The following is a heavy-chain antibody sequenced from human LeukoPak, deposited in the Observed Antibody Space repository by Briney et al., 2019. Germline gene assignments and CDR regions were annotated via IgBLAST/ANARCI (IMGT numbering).Heavy chain of an antibody. CDR3: AKDLQSKLWFGDSNYYFEY. CDR2: ISSDGSNK. D-gene: IGHD3-10*01. Sequence: HPGGSLRLSCAASGFTFSSYGMHWVRQAPGKGLEWVAVISSDGSNKYYADSVKGRFTISRDNSKNTLYLQMNSLRAEDTAVYYCAKDLQSKLWFGDSNYYFEYWGQGTLVTVSS. CDR1: GFTFSSYG. J-gene: IGHJ4*02. V-gene: IGHV3-30*18.